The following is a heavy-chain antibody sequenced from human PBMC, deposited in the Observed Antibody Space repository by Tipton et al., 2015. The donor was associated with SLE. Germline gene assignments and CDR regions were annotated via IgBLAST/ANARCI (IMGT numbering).Heavy chain of an antibody. J-gene: IGHJ6*02. Sequence: TLSLTCSVSGGSVSSGAYYWSWIRQHPVKGLEWIGYIYYSGSTNYNPSLKSRVTISVDTSKNQFSLKLSSVTAADTAVYYCARGSSGWYPSDYYYGMDVWGQGTTVTVSS. CDR3: ARGSSGWYPSDYYYGMDV. D-gene: IGHD6-19*01. CDR2: IYYSGST. V-gene: IGHV4-61*08. CDR1: GGSVSSGAYY.